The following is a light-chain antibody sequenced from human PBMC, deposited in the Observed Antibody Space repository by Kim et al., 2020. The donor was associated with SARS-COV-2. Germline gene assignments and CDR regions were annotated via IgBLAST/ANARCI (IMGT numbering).Light chain of an antibody. CDR3: NSRDSSGNHLV. CDR1: SLRSYY. Sequence: GQTVRITCQGDSLRSYYASWYQQKPGQAPVLVIYGKNNRPSGIPDRFSGSSSGNTASLTITGAQAEDEADYYCNSRDSSGNHLVFGTGTKVTVL. CDR2: GKN. V-gene: IGLV3-19*01. J-gene: IGLJ1*01.